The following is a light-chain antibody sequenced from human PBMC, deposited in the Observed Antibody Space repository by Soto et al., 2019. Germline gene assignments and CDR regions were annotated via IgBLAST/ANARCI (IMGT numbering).Light chain of an antibody. Sequence: DIQMTQSPSFLSASVGDRVTITCQARHDIRKHLNWYKQKPGKAPKLLTYDASNLETGVPERITGSGSGTDFTFPISSLQPEDIATYYFQQYENCPLTVGQGTRLESK. CDR1: HDIRKH. V-gene: IGKV1-33*01. CDR2: DAS. CDR3: QQYENCPLT. J-gene: IGKJ5*01.